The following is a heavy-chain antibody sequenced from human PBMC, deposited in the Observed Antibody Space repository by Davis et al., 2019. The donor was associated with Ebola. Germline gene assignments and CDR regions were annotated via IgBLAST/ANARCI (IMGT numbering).Heavy chain of an antibody. CDR2: IYTGDSDT. J-gene: IGHJ5*02. D-gene: IGHD4-17*01. V-gene: IGHV5-51*01. CDR3: ANWGEAGDYTHGA. CDR1: GNRFTSHW. Sequence: GESLKISCKDSGNRFTSHWIGWVRQMPGKGLEWMGIIYTGDSDTRYSPSFRGQVTISADKSTKTAFLQWTSLKASDTAMYYCANWGEAGDYTHGAWGQGTLVTVSS.